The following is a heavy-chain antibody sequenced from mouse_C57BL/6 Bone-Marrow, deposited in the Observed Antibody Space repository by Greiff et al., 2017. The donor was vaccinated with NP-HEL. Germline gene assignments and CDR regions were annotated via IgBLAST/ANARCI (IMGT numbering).Heavy chain of an antibody. CDR2: IRSKSSNYAT. CDR1: GFTFNTYA. J-gene: IGHJ3*01. Sequence: DVKLVESGGGLVQPKGSLKLSCAASGFTFNTYAMHWVRQAPGKGLEWVARIRSKSSNYATYYADSVKDRFTISRDDSQSMLYLQMNNLKTEDTSMYYCVRDYYGSSYALFAYWGQGTLVTVSA. D-gene: IGHD1-1*01. V-gene: IGHV10-3*01. CDR3: VRDYYGSSYALFAY.